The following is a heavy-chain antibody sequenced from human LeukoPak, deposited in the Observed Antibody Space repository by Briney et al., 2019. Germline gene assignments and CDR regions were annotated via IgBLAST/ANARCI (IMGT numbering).Heavy chain of an antibody. Sequence: EASVKVSCKASGYTFTGYYMHWVRQPPGQGLEWMGWINPNSGGTNYAQKFQGWVTMTRDTSISTAYMELSRLRSDDTAVYYCARGSRYFDWLLYYWGQGTLVTVSS. D-gene: IGHD3-9*01. V-gene: IGHV1-2*04. CDR1: GYTFTGYY. CDR3: ARGSRYFDWLLYY. J-gene: IGHJ4*02. CDR2: INPNSGGT.